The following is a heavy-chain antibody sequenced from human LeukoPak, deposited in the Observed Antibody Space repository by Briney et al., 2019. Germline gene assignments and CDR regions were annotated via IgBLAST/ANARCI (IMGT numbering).Heavy chain of an antibody. CDR2: ISGSGDST. CDR3: AKDRYSSGYVGGDY. CDR1: GFTFSSFA. D-gene: IGHD6-19*01. Sequence: GGSLRLSCAASGFTFSSFALSWVRQAPGKGLEWVSSISGSGDSTYYMESVKGRFTISRDNSKNTLYLQMNSLRAEDTAVYYCAKDRYSSGYVGGDYWGQGTLVTVSS. J-gene: IGHJ4*02. V-gene: IGHV3-23*01.